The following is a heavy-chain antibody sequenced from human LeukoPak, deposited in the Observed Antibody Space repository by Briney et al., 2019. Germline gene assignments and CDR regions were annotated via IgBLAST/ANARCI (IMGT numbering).Heavy chain of an antibody. CDR1: GGSISNYY. J-gene: IGHJ6*03. V-gene: IGHV4-59*01. Sequence: SETLSPTCTVSGGSISNYYWSWIRQPPGKGLEWIGYSYYSGSTNYNPSLRSRVTISVDASKNQFSLKLSSVTAADTAVYYCARGNYRERGYSYSGYYYMDVWGKGTTVTVSS. CDR3: ARGNYRERGYSYSGYYYMDV. D-gene: IGHD5-18*01. CDR2: SYYSGST.